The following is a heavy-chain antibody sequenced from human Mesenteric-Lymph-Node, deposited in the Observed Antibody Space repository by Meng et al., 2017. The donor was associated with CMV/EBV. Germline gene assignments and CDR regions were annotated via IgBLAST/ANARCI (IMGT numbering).Heavy chain of an antibody. J-gene: IGHJ4*02. CDR1: GFTFSSYS. Sequence: GESLKISCAASGFTFSSYSMSWVRQAPGKGLEWVANIKQDGSEKYYVDSVKGRFTISRDNAKNSLYLQMNSLRAEDTAVYYCATSRTFDYWGQGTLVTVSS. V-gene: IGHV3-7*01. CDR3: ATSRTFDY. CDR2: IKQDGSEK.